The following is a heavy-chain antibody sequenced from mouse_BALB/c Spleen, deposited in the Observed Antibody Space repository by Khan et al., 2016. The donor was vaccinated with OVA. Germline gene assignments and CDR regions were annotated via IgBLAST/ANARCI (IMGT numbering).Heavy chain of an antibody. Sequence: VQLQQSGAELVRPGALVKLSCKASGFNIKDYYMLWVKQRPEQGLEWIGWIDPENGNTIYDPKFQGKASMTADTSSNTAYLQLSSLTSEDTAVYYCARRCYGNYWFAYWGQGTLVTVSA. J-gene: IGHJ3*01. CDR2: IDPENGNT. CDR3: ARRCYGNYWFAY. V-gene: IGHV14-1*02. CDR1: GFNIKDYY. D-gene: IGHD2-1*01.